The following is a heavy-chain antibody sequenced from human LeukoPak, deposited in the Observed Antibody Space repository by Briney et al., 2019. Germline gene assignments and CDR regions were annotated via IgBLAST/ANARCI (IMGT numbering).Heavy chain of an antibody. CDR3: ARGTRIAAELKSPFDN. Sequence: ASVKVSCKTSGYTFTDYYMHWVRQAPGQGLEWMGWISPDSGGTDYAQKFQDRVTMTRDTPISTAYMELGSLRSDDTAVYSCARGTRIAAELKSPFDNWGQGTLVTVSS. CDR2: ISPDSGGT. V-gene: IGHV1-2*02. D-gene: IGHD6-13*01. J-gene: IGHJ4*02. CDR1: GYTFTDYY.